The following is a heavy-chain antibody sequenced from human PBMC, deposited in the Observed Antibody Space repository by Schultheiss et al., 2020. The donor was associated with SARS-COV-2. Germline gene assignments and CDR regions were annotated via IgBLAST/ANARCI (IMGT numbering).Heavy chain of an antibody. CDR2: ISSSGSTI. J-gene: IGHJ4*02. Sequence: GGSLRLSCAASGFTFSSYEMNWVRQAPGKGLEWVSYISSSGSTIYYADSVKGRFTISRDNAKNSLYLQMNSLRAEDTAVYYCAKGYYDFWSGYSPNWGQGTLVTVSS. V-gene: IGHV3-48*03. D-gene: IGHD3-3*01. CDR1: GFTFSSYE. CDR3: AKGYYDFWSGYSPN.